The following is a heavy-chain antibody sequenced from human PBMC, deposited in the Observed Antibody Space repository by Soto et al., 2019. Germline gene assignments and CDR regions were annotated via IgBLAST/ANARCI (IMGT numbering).Heavy chain of an antibody. CDR3: ARDRSGKGGNWFDP. CDR2: IYYSGST. D-gene: IGHD6-13*01. CDR1: GGSISSGDYY. J-gene: IGHJ5*02. V-gene: IGHV4-30-4*01. Sequence: SETLSLTCTVSGGSISSGDYYWSWIRQPPGKGLEWIGYIYYSGSTYYNPSLKSRVTISVDTSKNQFSPKLSSVTAADTAVYYCARDRSGKGGNWFDPWGQGTLVTVSS.